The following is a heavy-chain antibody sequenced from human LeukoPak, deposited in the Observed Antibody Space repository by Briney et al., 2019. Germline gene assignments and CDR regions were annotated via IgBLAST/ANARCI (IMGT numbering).Heavy chain of an antibody. V-gene: IGHV3-23*01. CDR3: ARDSPLLTV. J-gene: IGHJ4*02. D-gene: IGHD3-9*01. CDR2: IGDDVVST. Sequence: GGSLRLSCAASGFTFNSHAMSWVRQAPGKGLERVSAIGDDVVSTYYAESVKGRFTISRDNSKNTLYLQMNSLRAEDTATYYCARDSPLLTVWGQGTLVTVSS. CDR1: GFTFNSHA.